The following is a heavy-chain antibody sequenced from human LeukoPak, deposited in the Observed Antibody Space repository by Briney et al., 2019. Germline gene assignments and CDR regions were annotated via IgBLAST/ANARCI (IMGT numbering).Heavy chain of an antibody. CDR2: IIPNTGGT. CDR3: ARGSPSYAQCHFDL. CDR1: GYTITDYY. Sequence: ASVKVSCKASGYTITDYYLHWVRQAPGQRLEWMGWIIPNTGGTNYAQKFQDWVTMSSDTSISTAYMELSSLRSDDTAVYYCARGSPSYAQCHFDLWGRGTLVTVSS. V-gene: IGHV1-2*04. J-gene: IGHJ2*01. D-gene: IGHD2/OR15-2a*01.